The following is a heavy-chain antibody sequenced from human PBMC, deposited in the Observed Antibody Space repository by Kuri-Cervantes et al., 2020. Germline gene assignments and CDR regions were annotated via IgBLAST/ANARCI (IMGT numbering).Heavy chain of an antibody. CDR1: GFTFSSYS. CDR3: AKEILLWFGDGRAGMDV. D-gene: IGHD3-10*01. J-gene: IGHJ6*02. CDR2: ISGSGGST. V-gene: IGHV3-23*01. Sequence: GESLKISCAASGFTFSSYSINRVRQAPGKGLEWVSAISGSGGSTYYADSVKGRFTISRDNSKNTLYLQMNSLRAEDTAVYYCAKEILLWFGDGRAGMDVWGQGTTVTVSS.